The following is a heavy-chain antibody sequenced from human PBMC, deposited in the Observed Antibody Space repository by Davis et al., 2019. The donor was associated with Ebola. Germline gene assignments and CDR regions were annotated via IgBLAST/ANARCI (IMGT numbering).Heavy chain of an antibody. CDR3: AREGMGGSFDY. J-gene: IGHJ4*02. CDR1: EFTFSGYA. V-gene: IGHV3-23*01. D-gene: IGHD1-26*01. CDR2: ISGSGGST. Sequence: GESLKISCAASEFTFSGYAMSWVRQAPGKGLEWVSAISGSGGSTYYAGSVKGRFTISSDNAKNTLYLQMNSLRAEDTAVYYCAREGMGGSFDYWGQGTLVTVSS.